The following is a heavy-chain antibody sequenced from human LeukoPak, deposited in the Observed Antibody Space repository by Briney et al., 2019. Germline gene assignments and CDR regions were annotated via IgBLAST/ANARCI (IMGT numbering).Heavy chain of an antibody. J-gene: IGHJ4*02. CDR2: ISYDGSNK. Sequence: GSLRLSCAASGFTFSSYAMHWVRQAPGKGLEWVAVISYDGSNKYYADSVKGRFTISRDNSKNTLYLQMNSLRAEDTAVYYCAGRDDGGNSDGFDYWGQGTLVTVSS. V-gene: IGHV3-30-3*01. CDR1: GFTFSSYA. D-gene: IGHD4-23*01. CDR3: AGRDDGGNSDGFDY.